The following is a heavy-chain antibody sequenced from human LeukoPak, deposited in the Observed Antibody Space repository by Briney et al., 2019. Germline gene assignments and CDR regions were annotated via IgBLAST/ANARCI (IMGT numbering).Heavy chain of an antibody. V-gene: IGHV4-39*01. D-gene: IGHD1-26*01. CDR3: AKFKSGTGFDY. CDR1: GASITTTSFS. J-gene: IGHJ4*02. CDR2: ISSSDEK. Sequence: PSETLSLTCVVSGASITTTSFSWAWIRQPPGQDLEWIATISSSDEKYYNPSLMSRVTISLDTSKNRFSLEVASVTAADTGLFCCAKFKSGTGFDYWGQGILVIVSS.